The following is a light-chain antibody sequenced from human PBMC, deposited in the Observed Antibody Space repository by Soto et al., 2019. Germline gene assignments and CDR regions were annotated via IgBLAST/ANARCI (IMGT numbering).Light chain of an antibody. CDR1: QSINNW. J-gene: IGKJ1*01. V-gene: IGKV1-5*03. Sequence: GARVTITCRASQSINNWLAWYQQKQGKAPKLLIYQASGLESGVPSRFSGIISGTEFTLTISSLQPDDFATYYCQQYSSYPWTFGQGTKVEIK. CDR3: QQYSSYPWT. CDR2: QAS.